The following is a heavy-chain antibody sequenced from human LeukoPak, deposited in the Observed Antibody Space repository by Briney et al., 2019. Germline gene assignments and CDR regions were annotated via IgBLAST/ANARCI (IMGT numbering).Heavy chain of an antibody. V-gene: IGHV4-30-4*01. Sequence: PSETLSLTCTVSGGSTSSGDYCWSWIRQPPGKGLEWIGYIYYSGSTYYNPSLKSRVTISVDTSKNQFSLKLSSVTAADTAVYYCARTYYGSGSYYSHWGQGTLVTVSS. J-gene: IGHJ4*02. CDR2: IYYSGST. D-gene: IGHD3-10*01. CDR1: GGSTSSGDYC. CDR3: ARTYYGSGSYYSH.